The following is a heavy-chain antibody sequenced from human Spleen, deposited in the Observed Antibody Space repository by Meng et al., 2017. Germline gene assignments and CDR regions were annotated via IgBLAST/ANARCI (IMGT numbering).Heavy chain of an antibody. CDR3: ARATYYDGSGYGFIGY. CDR1: GYSINIGYY. J-gene: IGHJ4*02. Sequence: SETLSLTCAVSGYSINIGYYWGWIRQPPGKGLEWIGTIHYTGNTYYNVSLTSRLSMSVDTSKNQFSLNLSSVTAADTAVYYCARATYYDGSGYGFIGYWGQGTLVTV. CDR2: IHYTGNT. V-gene: IGHV4-38-2*01. D-gene: IGHD3-22*01.